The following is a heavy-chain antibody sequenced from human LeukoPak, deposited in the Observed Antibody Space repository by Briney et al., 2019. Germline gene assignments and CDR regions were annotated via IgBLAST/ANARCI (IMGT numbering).Heavy chain of an antibody. CDR2: INAGNGNT. Sequence: ASVKVSCKASGYTFTSYAMHWVRQAPGQRLEWMGWINAGNGNTKYSQEFQGRVTITRDTSASTAYMELSSLRSEDMAVYYCARDPGGYDYDSGNYGSFFDYWGQGTLVTVSS. CDR3: ARDPGGYDYDSGNYGSFFDY. V-gene: IGHV1-3*03. CDR1: GYTFTSYA. D-gene: IGHD3-10*01. J-gene: IGHJ4*02.